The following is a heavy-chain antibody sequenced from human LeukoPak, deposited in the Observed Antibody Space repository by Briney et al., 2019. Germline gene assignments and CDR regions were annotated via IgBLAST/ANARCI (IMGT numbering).Heavy chain of an antibody. Sequence: GGSLRLSCAASGFTFNSYSMSWVRQAPGKGLEWVSYISSSDSTIYYADSVRGRFTISRDSAKNSLYLQMNSLRAEDTAVYYCARVGYSSSWSPSDYWGQGALVTVSS. J-gene: IGHJ4*02. CDR2: ISSSDSTI. V-gene: IGHV3-48*01. D-gene: IGHD6-13*01. CDR1: GFTFNSYS. CDR3: ARVGYSSSWSPSDY.